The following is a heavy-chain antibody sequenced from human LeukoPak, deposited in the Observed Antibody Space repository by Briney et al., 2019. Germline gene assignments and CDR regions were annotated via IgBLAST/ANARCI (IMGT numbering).Heavy chain of an antibody. V-gene: IGHV3-23*01. CDR1: GITFSTYA. Sequence: GGSLRLSCAASGITFSTYAMSWVRQAPGKGLEWVSGIRDSGGSTYYADSVKGRFTISRDNSKNTLYLQMNSLRAEDTATYYCAKGYYFDILSGYSSLDSWGQGTLVTVSS. CDR2: IRDSGGST. J-gene: IGHJ4*02. CDR3: AKGYYFDILSGYSSLDS. D-gene: IGHD3-9*01.